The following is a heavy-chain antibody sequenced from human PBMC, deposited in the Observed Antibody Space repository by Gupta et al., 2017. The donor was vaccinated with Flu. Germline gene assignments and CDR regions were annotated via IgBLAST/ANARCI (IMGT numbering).Heavy chain of an antibody. CDR3: ARNRGWEQFDY. D-gene: IGHD5-24*01. Sequence: EVQLVESGGGWVQPGGSLRLSCAAPGFTFSDSWMNWVRQAPGKGLEWVANINQDGSTKNYVDSLKGRFTVSRDNAKNSLYLQMDSLRAEDTAVYFCARNRGWEQFDYWGQGTLVTVSS. CDR2: INQDGSTK. CDR1: GFTFSDSW. V-gene: IGHV3-7*01. J-gene: IGHJ4*02.